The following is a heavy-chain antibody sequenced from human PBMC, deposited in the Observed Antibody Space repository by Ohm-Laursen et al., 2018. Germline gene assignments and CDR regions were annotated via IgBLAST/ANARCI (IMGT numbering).Heavy chain of an antibody. Sequence: SDTLSLTCLVYGGSFSGYYWSWIRQPPGKGLEWIGEINHSGSTNYNPSLKSRVTISVDTSKNQFSLKLSSVTAADTAVYYCATFGGVPGWGQGTLVTVSS. CDR1: GGSFSGYY. J-gene: IGHJ4*02. CDR2: INHSGST. V-gene: IGHV4-34*01. D-gene: IGHD3-16*01. CDR3: ATFGGVPG.